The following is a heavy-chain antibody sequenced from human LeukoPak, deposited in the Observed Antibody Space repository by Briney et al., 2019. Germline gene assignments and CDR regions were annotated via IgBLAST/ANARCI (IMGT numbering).Heavy chain of an antibody. CDR3: ARRAAFLSWSGLDY. CDR2: INHSGSA. D-gene: IGHD3-3*01. Sequence: SETLSLTCAVYGGSFSGYYWSWIRQPPGKGLEWIGEINHSGSANYNPSLKSRVTISVDTSKNQFSLKLSSVTAADTAVYYCARRAAFLSWSGLDYWGQGTLVTVSS. J-gene: IGHJ4*02. CDR1: GGSFSGYY. V-gene: IGHV4-34*01.